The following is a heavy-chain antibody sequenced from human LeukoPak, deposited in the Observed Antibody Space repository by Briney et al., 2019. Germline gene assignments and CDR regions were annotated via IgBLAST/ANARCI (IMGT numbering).Heavy chain of an antibody. J-gene: IGHJ4*02. D-gene: IGHD3-22*01. CDR3: AKDPTMIVVVIPAY. CDR2: ISGSGGST. CDR1: GFTFSSNA. V-gene: IGHV3-23*01. Sequence: GGYLRLSCAASGFTFSSNAMSWVRQAPGKGLGLVSAISGSGGSTYYADSVKGRFTISRDNSKNTLYLQMHSMRGEDSFVYDCAKDPTMIVVVIPAYRGQPTLLT.